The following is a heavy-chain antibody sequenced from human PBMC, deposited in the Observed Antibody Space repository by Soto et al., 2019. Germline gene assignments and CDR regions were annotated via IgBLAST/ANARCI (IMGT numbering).Heavy chain of an antibody. D-gene: IGHD5-12*01. V-gene: IGHV3-9*01. CDR1: GFTFNDYA. CDR2: IGWRSGSI. Sequence: EVQLVESGGGWVQPGRSLRLSCAASGFTFNDYAMHWVRQAPGKGLEWVSGIGWRSGSIGYADSVKGRVTISRENAKKALYLQMNSLRPEDTASYYSARDLVPSAEYSGCDFDYWGQGTLVTVSS. J-gene: IGHJ4*02. CDR3: ARDLVPSAEYSGCDFDY.